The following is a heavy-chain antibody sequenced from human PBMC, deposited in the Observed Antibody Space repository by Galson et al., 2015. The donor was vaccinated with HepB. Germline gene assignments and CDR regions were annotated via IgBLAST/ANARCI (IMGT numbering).Heavy chain of an antibody. D-gene: IGHD3-3*01. CDR3: ARRASGWGFFDY. V-gene: IGHV3-23*01. Sequence: SLRLSCAASGFTFNKYVMSWVRQAPGKGLEWVSAISESDGRTFYADSVKDRFTITRDNSKNTLYLQMSGLGAEDTAVYYCARRASGWGFFDYWGQGTLVTVSS. J-gene: IGHJ4*02. CDR1: GFTFNKYV. CDR2: ISESDGRT.